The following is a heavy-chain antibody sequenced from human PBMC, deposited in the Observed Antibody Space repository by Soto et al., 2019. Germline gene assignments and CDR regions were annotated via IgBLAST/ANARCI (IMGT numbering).Heavy chain of an antibody. D-gene: IGHD3-3*01. CDR1: GFSLSNARMG. Sequence: QVTLKESGPVLVKPTETLTLTCTVSGFSLSNARMGVSWIRQPPGKALEWLAHIFSNDEKSYSTSLKSRLTISTDTSTSPVVLTMTNMAPVHTATYSCARTCAFCWFDPWRQAPLVTFSS. J-gene: IGHJ5*02. CDR3: ARTCAFCWFDP. CDR2: IFSNDEK. V-gene: IGHV2-26*01.